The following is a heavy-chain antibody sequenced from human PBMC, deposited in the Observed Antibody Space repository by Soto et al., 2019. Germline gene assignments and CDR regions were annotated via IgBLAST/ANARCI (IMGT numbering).Heavy chain of an antibody. V-gene: IGHV1-69*06. D-gene: IGHD1-1*01. CDR1: GGTFSSYA. J-gene: IGHJ6*02. Sequence: QVQLVQSGAEVKKPGSSVKVSCKASGGTFSSYAISWVRQAPGQGLEWMGGIIPIFGTANYAQKVQGRVPITADKSTSTAYMELRSLRSEDTAVYYCARHGTVYYYYGMDVWGQGTTVTVSS. CDR3: ARHGTVYYYYGMDV. CDR2: IIPIFGTA.